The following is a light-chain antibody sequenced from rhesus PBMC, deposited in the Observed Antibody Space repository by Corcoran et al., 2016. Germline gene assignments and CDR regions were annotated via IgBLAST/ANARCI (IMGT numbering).Light chain of an antibody. J-gene: IGKJ2*01. Sequence: DIQMTQSPSSLSAFVGYTVTITCRASQGISSYLNCFQQKPGKAPKHLIYAASSLESGVPSRFSGSGSGTDFTLTISSLQPEDFAVYSCLQHNSYPYSFGQGTKVKIK. V-gene: IGKV1-28*03. CDR2: AAS. CDR3: LQHNSYPYS. CDR1: QGISSY.